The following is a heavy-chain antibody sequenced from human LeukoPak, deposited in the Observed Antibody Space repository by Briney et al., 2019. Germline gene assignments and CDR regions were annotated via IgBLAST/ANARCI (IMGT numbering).Heavy chain of an antibody. D-gene: IGHD3-3*01. CDR2: ISGGGVDT. J-gene: IGHJ3*02. Sequence: GGSLRLSCAVSGFTFSSYAMTWVRQAPGKGLEWVSAISGGGVDTFYADSVKGRFTISRDNSKNTLYLQMNSLRAEDTAVYYCAKHSFGVVFAVDIWGQGTMVTVSS. CDR3: AKHSFGVVFAVDI. CDR1: GFTFSSYA. V-gene: IGHV3-23*01.